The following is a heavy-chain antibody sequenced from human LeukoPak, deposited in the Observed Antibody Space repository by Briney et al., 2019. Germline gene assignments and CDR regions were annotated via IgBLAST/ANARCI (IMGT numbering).Heavy chain of an antibody. Sequence: PSETLSLTCTVSGGSISSYYWSWIRQPPGKGLEWIGYIYYSGSTYYNPSLKSRVTISLNTSKNQFSLELSSVTAADTAVYYCARDHYGGIRGLVDPWGQGTLVTVSS. CDR3: ARDHYGGIRGLVDP. J-gene: IGHJ5*02. D-gene: IGHD4-23*01. CDR2: IYYSGST. V-gene: IGHV4-59*12. CDR1: GGSISSYY.